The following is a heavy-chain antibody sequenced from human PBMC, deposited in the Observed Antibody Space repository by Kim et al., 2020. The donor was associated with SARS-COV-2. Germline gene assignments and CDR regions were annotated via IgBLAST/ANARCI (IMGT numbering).Heavy chain of an antibody. J-gene: IGHJ4*02. V-gene: IGHV3-23*01. CDR3: AKDPDGIAAAGLPQYYFDY. D-gene: IGHD6-13*01. CDR1: GFTFSSYA. Sequence: GGSLRLSCAASGFTFSSYAMSWVRQAPGKGLEWVSAISGSGGSTYYADSVKGRFTISRDNSKNTLYLQMNSLRAEDTAVYYCAKDPDGIAAAGLPQYYFDYWGQGTLVTVSS. CDR2: ISGSGGST.